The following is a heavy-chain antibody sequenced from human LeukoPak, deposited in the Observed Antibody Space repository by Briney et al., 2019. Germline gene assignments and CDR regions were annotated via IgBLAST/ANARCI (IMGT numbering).Heavy chain of an antibody. J-gene: IGHJ5*02. CDR3: AGDRTPYSSGTFDT. CDR1: GGSISSYY. CDR2: IYYSGST. Sequence: SETLSLTCTASGGSISSYYWSWIRQPPGKGLEWIGYIYYSGSTNYNPSLKSRVTISVETSKNKFSLKLSSVTAADTAVYYCAGDRTPYSSGTFDTWGQGALVTVSS. D-gene: IGHD6-19*01. V-gene: IGHV4-59*01.